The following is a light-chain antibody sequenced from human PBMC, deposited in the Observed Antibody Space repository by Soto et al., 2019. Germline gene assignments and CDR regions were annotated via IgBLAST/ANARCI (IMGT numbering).Light chain of an antibody. CDR2: GAS. Sequence: EIVLTQSPGTLSLSPGERSTLSCRVSQSVSSSYLAWYQQKPGQAPRLLIYGASSRATGIPDRFSGSGSGTDFTLTISRLQPEGFAVYYCQEYGGSPWTFGQGTKVEIK. CDR1: QSVSSSY. J-gene: IGKJ1*01. V-gene: IGKV3-20*01. CDR3: QEYGGSPWT.